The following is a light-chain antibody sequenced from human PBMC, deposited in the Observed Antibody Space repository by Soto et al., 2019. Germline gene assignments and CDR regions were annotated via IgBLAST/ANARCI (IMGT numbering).Light chain of an antibody. V-gene: IGKV1-39*01. CDR2: AAS. Sequence: DIQMTQSPSSLSASVGDRVTITCRASQSISSYLNWYQQKLGKAPKLLIYAASSLQSGVPSRFSGSGSGTDFTLTISSLQPEDFATYYCQQSYSTPQTFGPGTKVDIK. CDR3: QQSYSTPQT. J-gene: IGKJ3*01. CDR1: QSISSY.